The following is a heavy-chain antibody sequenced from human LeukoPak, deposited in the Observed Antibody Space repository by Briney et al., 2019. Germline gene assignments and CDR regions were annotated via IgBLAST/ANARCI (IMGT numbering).Heavy chain of an antibody. CDR3: ARDRGKAVAGRSWQIGY. CDR2: INPNSGGT. J-gene: IGHJ4*02. CDR1: GYTFTGYY. V-gene: IGHV1-2*06. D-gene: IGHD6-19*01. Sequence: ASVKVSCKASGYTFTGYYMHWVRQAPGQGLEWMGRINPNSGGTNYAQRFQGRVTMTRDTSISTVYMELSSLRSEDTAVYYCARDRGKAVAGRSWQIGYWGQGTLVTVSS.